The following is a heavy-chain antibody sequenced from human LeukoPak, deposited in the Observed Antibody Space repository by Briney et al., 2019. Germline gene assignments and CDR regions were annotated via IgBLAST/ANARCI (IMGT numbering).Heavy chain of an antibody. Sequence: ASVKVSCKASGYTFTGYYMHWVRQAPGQGLEWMGWISAYNGNTNYAQKLQGRVTMTTDTSTSTAYMELRSLRSDDTAVYYCARDFDSSGYPDYWGQGTLVTVSS. CDR3: ARDFDSSGYPDY. J-gene: IGHJ4*02. CDR2: ISAYNGNT. V-gene: IGHV1-18*04. CDR1: GYTFTGYY. D-gene: IGHD3-22*01.